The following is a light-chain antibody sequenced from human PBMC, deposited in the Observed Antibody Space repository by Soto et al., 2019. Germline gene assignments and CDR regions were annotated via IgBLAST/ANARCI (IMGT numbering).Light chain of an antibody. Sequence: EIIMTPSPATLSVSPGEGVTLSCRASQGIGDTLAWYQHKPGQAPRLLIYDASTRTTGIPVRFSGSGSGTEFTLTISSLQSEDFGVYYCQQNKDWPGTFGQGTKVDIK. V-gene: IGKV3-15*01. CDR3: QQNKDWPGT. CDR1: QGIGDT. CDR2: DAS. J-gene: IGKJ1*01.